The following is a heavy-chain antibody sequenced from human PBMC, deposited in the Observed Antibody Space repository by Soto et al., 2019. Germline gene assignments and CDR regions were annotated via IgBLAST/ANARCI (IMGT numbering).Heavy chain of an antibody. V-gene: IGHV1-18*04. D-gene: IGHD6-25*01. J-gene: IGHJ6*02. CDR3: ARMPAEYDYSLDV. CDR1: GYSFTTYT. CDR2: ISVYNGNT. Sequence: QVQLVQSGAEVKKPGASVKVACKASGYSFTTYTITLLRQAPGQGLEWMGWISVYNGNTNYARTLQGRVTMTTDIATSTVYMELRSLRSDDTAVYYCARMPAEYDYSLDVWGQGTTVTVSS.